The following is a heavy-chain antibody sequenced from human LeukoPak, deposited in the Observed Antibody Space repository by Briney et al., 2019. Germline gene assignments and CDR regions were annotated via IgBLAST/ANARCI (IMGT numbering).Heavy chain of an antibody. CDR3: ASYIAGAGGRGY. D-gene: IGHD6-13*01. Sequence: SETLSLTCTVSGGSIASGNFHWSWIRQPPGKGLEWIGHINYSGSTYNNPALMSRATMSMDTSKNQFSLNLSSVTAADTAVYYCASYIAGAGGRGYWGQGTLVTVSS. V-gene: IGHV4-31*03. CDR1: GGSIASGNFH. J-gene: IGHJ4*02. CDR2: INYSGST.